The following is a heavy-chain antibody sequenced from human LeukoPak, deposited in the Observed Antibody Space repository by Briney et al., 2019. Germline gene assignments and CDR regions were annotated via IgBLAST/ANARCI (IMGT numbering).Heavy chain of an antibody. D-gene: IGHD3-10*01. J-gene: IGHJ4*02. CDR3: ARDRVVRGVINPPRQDY. Sequence: ASVKVSCKASGYTLTSYGINWMRQAPGQGLEWMGWISAYNGNTNYAQKLQGRVTMTTDTSTSTAYMELRSLRSDDTAVYYCARDRVVRGVINPPRQDYWGQGTLVTVSS. V-gene: IGHV1-18*01. CDR1: GYTLTSYG. CDR2: ISAYNGNT.